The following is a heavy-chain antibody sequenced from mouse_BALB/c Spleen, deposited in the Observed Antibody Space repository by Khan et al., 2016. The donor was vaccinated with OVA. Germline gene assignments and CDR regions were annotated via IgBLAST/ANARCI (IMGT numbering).Heavy chain of an antibody. CDR2: IDPFSGGT. CDR3: TIHGYVAWFTY. CDR1: GYSFTTYY. Sequence: VQLKQSGPELMKPGASLKISCKASGYSFTTYYIYWVIQSHGKSLEWIGFIDPFSGGTTYNQKFKGKATLTADKSSSTAYIHLSNLTSEDSAVYDCTIHGYVAWFTYWGQGTLVTVSA. V-gene: IGHV1S135*01. J-gene: IGHJ3*01. D-gene: IGHD2-2*01.